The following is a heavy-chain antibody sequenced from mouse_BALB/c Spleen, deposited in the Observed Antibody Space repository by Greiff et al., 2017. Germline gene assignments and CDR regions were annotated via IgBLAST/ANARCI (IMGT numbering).Heavy chain of an antibody. CDR1: GYSFTGYF. CDR3: ALTSFAY. CDR2: INPYNGDT. J-gene: IGHJ3*01. V-gene: IGHV1-20*02. Sequence: VQLQQSGPELVKPGASVKISCKASGYSFTGYFMNWVMQSHGKSLEWIGRINPYNGDTFYNQKFKGKATLTVDKSSSTAHMELRSLASEDSAVYYCALTSFAYWGQGTLVTVSA.